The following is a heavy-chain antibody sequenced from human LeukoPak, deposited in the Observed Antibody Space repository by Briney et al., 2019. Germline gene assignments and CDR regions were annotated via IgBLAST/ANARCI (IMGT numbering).Heavy chain of an antibody. V-gene: IGHV3-7*01. Sequence: GGSLRLSCAASGFSFTTYWMTGIRQAPEKGLEWVAHISEDGSVKYYIDSVKGRFTISRDNAKNSVYLQMNDLRVEDTAVYYCVGEAPGYWGQGALVTVSS. CDR1: GFSFTTYW. J-gene: IGHJ4*02. CDR2: ISEDGSVK. CDR3: VGEAPGY. D-gene: IGHD2-2*01.